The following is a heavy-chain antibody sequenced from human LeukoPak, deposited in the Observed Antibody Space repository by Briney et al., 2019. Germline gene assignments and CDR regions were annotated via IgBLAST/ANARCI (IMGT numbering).Heavy chain of an antibody. D-gene: IGHD1-26*01. Sequence: PGGSLRLSCAASGFTFSPYWMHWVRQVPGKGLVWVSDINSDGTITHYADSVKGRFTVSRDNAQDTLYLQMNSLRAEDTALYYCAKDPWVADHPTVFDYWGQGTLVTVSS. J-gene: IGHJ4*02. CDR1: GFTFSPYW. CDR2: INSDGTIT. V-gene: IGHV3-74*01. CDR3: AKDPWVADHPTVFDY.